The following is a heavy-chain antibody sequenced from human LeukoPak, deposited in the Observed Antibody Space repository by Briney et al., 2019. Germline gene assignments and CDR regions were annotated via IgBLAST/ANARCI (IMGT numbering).Heavy chain of an antibody. CDR1: GFTVSPNY. CDR3: AKVGGFDDSSGYSDY. V-gene: IGHV3-23*01. CDR2: ISGSGGST. D-gene: IGHD3-22*01. Sequence: KPGGSLRLSCAASGFTVSPNYLSWVRQAPGKGLEWVSAISGSGGSTYYADSVKGRFTISRDNSKNTLYLQMNSLRAEDTAVYYCAKVGGFDDSSGYSDYWGQGTLVTVSS. J-gene: IGHJ4*02.